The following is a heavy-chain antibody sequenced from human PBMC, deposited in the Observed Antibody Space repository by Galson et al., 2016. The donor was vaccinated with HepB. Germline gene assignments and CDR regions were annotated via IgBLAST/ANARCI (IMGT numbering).Heavy chain of an antibody. Sequence: SLRLSCAASGFTFSSYGMHWVRQAPGKGLEWVALIWYDGSNKYYADSVKGRFTISRDNSKNTLYLQMNSLRAEDTAVYYCASEDSTIAAASFNYWGQGTLVTVSS. J-gene: IGHJ4*02. V-gene: IGHV3-33*01. CDR2: IWYDGSNK. CDR1: GFTFSSYG. D-gene: IGHD6-13*01. CDR3: ASEDSTIAAASFNY.